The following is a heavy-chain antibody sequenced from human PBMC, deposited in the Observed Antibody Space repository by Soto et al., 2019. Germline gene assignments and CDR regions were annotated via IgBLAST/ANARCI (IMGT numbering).Heavy chain of an antibody. CDR2: ISYDGSNT. CDR3: VKDRAHLVVVTAASVEK. Sequence: QVQLVESGGGVVQPGRSLRLSCAASGFTFGTYGMHWVRQAPGKGLEWVSAISYDGSNTYYADSVKGRFTISRDNSENTLYLRISRRRRERTDVYYCVKDRAHLVVVTAASVEKWGHGPVVTVSS. CDR1: GFTFGTYG. V-gene: IGHV3-30*18. D-gene: IGHD2-21*02. J-gene: IGHJ4*01.